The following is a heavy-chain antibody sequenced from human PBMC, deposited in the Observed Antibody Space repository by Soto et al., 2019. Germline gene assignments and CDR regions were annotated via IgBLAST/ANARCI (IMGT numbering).Heavy chain of an antibody. Sequence: SETLSPTCTVSGASITSSSYWSWIRQPAGKGLEWIGRFSLSGTTNYNPSLRSRVTMSADVSKNQFSLRLTSVTAADTALYYCARGMTPPGAPAWYYFDSWGQGTLVTVSS. J-gene: IGHJ4*02. CDR2: FSLSGTT. D-gene: IGHD2-8*02. V-gene: IGHV4-4*07. CDR1: GASITSSSY. CDR3: ARGMTPPGAPAWYYFDS.